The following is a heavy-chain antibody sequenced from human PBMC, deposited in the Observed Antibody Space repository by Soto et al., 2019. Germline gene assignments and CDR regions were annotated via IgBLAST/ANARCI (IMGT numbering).Heavy chain of an antibody. V-gene: IGHV4-31*03. D-gene: IGHD6-13*01. CDR2: IYYSGST. J-gene: IGHJ6*02. CDR3: ARSPGYSSSWSNYYYYYGMDV. CDR1: GGSISSGGYY. Sequence: SETLSLTCTVSGGSISSGGYYWSWICQHPGKGLEWIGYIYYSGSTYYNPSLKSRVTISVDTSKNQFSLKLSSVTAADTAVYYCARSPGYSSSWSNYYYYYGMDVWGQGTTVTVSS.